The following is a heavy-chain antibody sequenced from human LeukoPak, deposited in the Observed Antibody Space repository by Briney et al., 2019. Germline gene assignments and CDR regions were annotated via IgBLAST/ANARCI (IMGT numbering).Heavy chain of an antibody. V-gene: IGHV4-4*07. J-gene: IGHJ4*02. CDR2: IYTNGST. D-gene: IGHD6-6*01. CDR3: ARAASIAARWVFDY. CDR1: GGSISSYY. Sequence: SETLSLTCTVSGGSISSYYWSWIRQPAGKGLEWIGRIYTNGSTNYNPSLKSRVTMSVDTSKNQFSLKLSSVTAADTAVYYCARAASIAARWVFDYWGQGTLVTVSS.